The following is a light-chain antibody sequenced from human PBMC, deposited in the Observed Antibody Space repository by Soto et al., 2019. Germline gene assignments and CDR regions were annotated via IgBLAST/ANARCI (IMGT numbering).Light chain of an antibody. V-gene: IGKV1-8*01. Sequence: AIRMTQSPSSLSASTGDRVTITCRASQGISSYLAWYQQKPGKAPKLLIYAASTLQSGVPSRFSGSGSGTDFTIPISCLQSEDFATYYCQQYYSYPPGTFGQGTKVEIK. CDR3: QQYYSYPPGT. J-gene: IGKJ1*01. CDR1: QGISSY. CDR2: AAS.